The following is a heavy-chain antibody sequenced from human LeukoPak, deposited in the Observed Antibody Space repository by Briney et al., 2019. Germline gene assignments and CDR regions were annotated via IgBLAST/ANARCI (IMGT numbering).Heavy chain of an antibody. CDR3: ARGNGGKFLDF. J-gene: IGHJ4*02. Sequence: PGGSLRLSCAASGFTVSTNYMSWVRQAPGKGLEWVSVIYSDDRTYYVDSVKGRFTISRDNSKNTLYFQMNSLRADDTAVYYCARGNGGKFLDFWGQGTLVTVSS. CDR1: GFTVSTNY. CDR2: IYSDDRT. V-gene: IGHV3-53*01. D-gene: IGHD4-23*01.